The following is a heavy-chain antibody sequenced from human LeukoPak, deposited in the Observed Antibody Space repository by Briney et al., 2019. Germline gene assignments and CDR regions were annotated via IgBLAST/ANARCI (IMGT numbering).Heavy chain of an antibody. CDR1: GFTFSTYG. CDR2: IWYDGSNK. J-gene: IGHJ6*03. Sequence: PGGSLRLSCAASGFTFSTYGMYWVRQAPAKGLDGVAVIWYDGSNKYYADSVKGRFTISRDNSKNTLYLQMNSLRAEDTAVYYCAKDSSPAGYYYMDVWGKGTTVTVSS. CDR3: AKDSSPAGYYYMDV. D-gene: IGHD2/OR15-2a*01. V-gene: IGHV3-33*06.